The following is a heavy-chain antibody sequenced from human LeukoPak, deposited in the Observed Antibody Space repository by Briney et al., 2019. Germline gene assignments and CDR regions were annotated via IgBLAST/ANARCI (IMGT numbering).Heavy chain of an antibody. CDR1: GGSISNYY. V-gene: IGHV4-59*01. J-gene: IGHJ5*02. Sequence: PSETLSLTCTVSGGSISNYYWSWIRQPPGKGLEWIGYVYYSGSTNYNPSLKSRVTILVDTARNQYSLRLSSVTAADTAVYYCARHNGGNVRGNFDPRGQGTLVTVSS. D-gene: IGHD4-23*01. CDR3: ARHNGGNVRGNFDP. CDR2: VYYSGST.